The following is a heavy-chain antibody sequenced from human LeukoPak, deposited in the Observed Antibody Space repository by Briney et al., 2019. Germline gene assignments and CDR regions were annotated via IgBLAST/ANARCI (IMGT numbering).Heavy chain of an antibody. CDR2: IYYSGST. V-gene: IGHV4-31*03. Sequence: PSETLSLTCTVSGGSISSGGYYWSWIRQHPGKGLEWIGYIYYSGSTYYNPSLKSRVTISVDTSKNQFSLKLSSVTAADTAVYYCARGRSDTYYYDYRNWFDPWGQGTLVTVSS. CDR3: ARGRSDTYYYDYRNWFDP. J-gene: IGHJ5*02. CDR1: GGSISSGGYY. D-gene: IGHD3-22*01.